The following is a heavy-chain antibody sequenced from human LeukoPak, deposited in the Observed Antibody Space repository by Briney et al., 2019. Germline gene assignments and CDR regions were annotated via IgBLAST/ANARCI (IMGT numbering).Heavy chain of an antibody. Sequence: GESLKISCKGSGYIFTSYWISWVRQMPRKGLEWMGIIHPSDSDTRYSQSFQGQVIISADKPISTAYLQWGSLRASDTAMYYCARRVYSGRDDYYYGMDVWGQGTTVTVSS. J-gene: IGHJ6*02. CDR3: ARRVYSGRDDYYYGMDV. CDR1: GYIFTSYW. V-gene: IGHV5-51*01. D-gene: IGHD6-19*01. CDR2: IHPSDSDT.